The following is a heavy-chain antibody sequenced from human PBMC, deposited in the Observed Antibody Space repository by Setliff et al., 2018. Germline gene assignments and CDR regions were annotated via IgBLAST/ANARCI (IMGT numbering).Heavy chain of an antibody. CDR2: IHHSGKA. J-gene: IGHJ4*02. V-gene: IGHV4-38-2*01. CDR3: ARGGTYRHFDY. CDR1: GFSISSGYY. Sequence: PSETLSLTCAVSGFSISSGYYWGWIRQPPGKGLEWIVNIHHSGKAYYNPSLKSRVTMSVDTSKNHVSLKLSSVTAADTAVYYCARGGTYRHFDYWGQGTLVTVSS.